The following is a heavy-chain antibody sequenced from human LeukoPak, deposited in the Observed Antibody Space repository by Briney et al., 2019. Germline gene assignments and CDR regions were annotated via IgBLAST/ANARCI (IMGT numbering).Heavy chain of an antibody. D-gene: IGHD2-21*02. CDR2: ISSSSSYI. CDR3: ARDPGNCGGGCYTFDY. CDR1: GFTFSSYS. V-gene: IGHV3-21*01. J-gene: IGHJ4*02. Sequence: GGSLRLSCAASGFTFSSYSMNWVRQAPGKGLEWVSSISSSSSYIYYADSVKGRFTISRDNAKNSLYLQMNSLRAEDTAVYYCARDPGNCGGGCYTFDYWGQGTLVTVSS.